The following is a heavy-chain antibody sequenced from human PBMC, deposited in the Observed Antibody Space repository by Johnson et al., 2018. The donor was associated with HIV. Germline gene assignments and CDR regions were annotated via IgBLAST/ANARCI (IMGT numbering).Heavy chain of an antibody. CDR1: GFTFSDYY. Sequence: QVQLVESGGGLIQPGGSLRLSCAASGFTFSDYYMSWIRQAPGKGLEWVSYISIGSTIYYADSVKGRFIISRDNAKNSLYLQMNSLRAEDTAVYYCTTKDYYDSSGPLDIWGQGTMVTVSS. J-gene: IGHJ3*02. CDR2: ISIGSTI. D-gene: IGHD3-22*01. V-gene: IGHV3-11*04. CDR3: TTKDYYDSSGPLDI.